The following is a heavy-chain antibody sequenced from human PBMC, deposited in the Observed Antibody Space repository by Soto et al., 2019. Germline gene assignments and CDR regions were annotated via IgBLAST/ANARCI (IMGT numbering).Heavy chain of an antibody. CDR1: GGSVSSGHYY. V-gene: IGHV4-61*01. J-gene: IGHJ4*02. CDR3: ARTKGGYSSGWYIY. D-gene: IGHD6-19*01. Sequence: SQTLSLTCTVSGGSVSSGHYYWSWIRQPPGQGQEWIGYIYYSGSTNYNPSLKSRVTISVDTSKNQFSLKLSSVTAADTAVYFCARTKGGYSSGWYIYWGQGTLVTVSS. CDR2: IYYSGST.